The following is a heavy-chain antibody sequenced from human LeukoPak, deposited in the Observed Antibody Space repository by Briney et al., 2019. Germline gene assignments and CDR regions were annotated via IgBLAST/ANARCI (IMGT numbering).Heavy chain of an antibody. J-gene: IGHJ4*02. Sequence: SETLSLTCTVSGGSISSSSYYWGWIRQPPGKGLEWIGSIYYSGSTYYNPSLKSRVTISVDTSKNQFSPKLSSVTAADTAVYYCARHEVAGTPYFDYWGQGTLVTVSS. CDR3: ARHEVAGTPYFDY. CDR1: GGSISSSSYY. CDR2: IYYSGST. V-gene: IGHV4-39*01. D-gene: IGHD6-19*01.